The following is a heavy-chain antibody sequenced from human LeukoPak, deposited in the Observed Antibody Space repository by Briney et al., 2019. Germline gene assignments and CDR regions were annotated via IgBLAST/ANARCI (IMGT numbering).Heavy chain of an antibody. Sequence: SETLSLTCTVSGGSISSGDYYWSWIRQPPGKVLEWIGYTYYSGITYYNPSLKSRVTISVDTSKNQFSLKLNSVTAADTAVYYCASPYYYDSSIDPWGQGTLVTVSS. V-gene: IGHV4-30-4*01. J-gene: IGHJ5*02. CDR2: TYYSGIT. CDR1: GGSISSGDYY. D-gene: IGHD3-22*01. CDR3: ASPYYYDSSIDP.